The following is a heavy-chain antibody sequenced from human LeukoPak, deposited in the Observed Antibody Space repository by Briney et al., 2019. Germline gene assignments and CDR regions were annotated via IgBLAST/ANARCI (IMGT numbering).Heavy chain of an antibody. CDR2: IYYSGST. CDR1: GGSISSYY. V-gene: IGHV4-59*01. Sequence: PSETLSLTCTVSGGSISSYYWSWIRQPPGKGLEWIGYIYYSGSTNYNPSLKSRVTISVDTSKNQFSLKLSSVTAADTAVYYCARQGDMILWFGTGNDAFDIWGQGTMVTVSS. D-gene: IGHD3-10*01. J-gene: IGHJ3*02. CDR3: ARQGDMILWFGTGNDAFDI.